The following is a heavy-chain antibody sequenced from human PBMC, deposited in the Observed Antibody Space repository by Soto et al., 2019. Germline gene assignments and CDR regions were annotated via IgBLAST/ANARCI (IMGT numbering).Heavy chain of an antibody. V-gene: IGHV4-34*01. CDR3: ARGGVVVVAAIDY. J-gene: IGHJ4*02. Sequence: QVQLQQWGAGLLKPSETLSLTCAVYGGSFSGYYWSWIRQPPGKGLEWIGEINHSGSTNYNPSLKRRVTISVDTSKNQFSLKLSSVTAADTAVYYCARGGVVVVAAIDYWGQGTLVTVSS. CDR1: GGSFSGYY. D-gene: IGHD2-15*01. CDR2: INHSGST.